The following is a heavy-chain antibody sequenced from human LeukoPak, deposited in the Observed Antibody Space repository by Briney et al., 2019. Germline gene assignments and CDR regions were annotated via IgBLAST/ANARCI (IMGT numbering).Heavy chain of an antibody. V-gene: IGHV1-2*02. CDR3: ASGGGHILTGSGANYMDV. Sequence: ASVKVSCKASGYTFTDYYMHWVRQAPGQGLEWMGWIHPNSGGTKYAQKFQGRVTMTRDTSISTAYMELSRLISDDTAVYYCASGGGHILTGSGANYMDVWGKGTTVTISS. J-gene: IGHJ6*03. CDR2: IHPNSGGT. D-gene: IGHD3-9*01. CDR1: GYTFTDYY.